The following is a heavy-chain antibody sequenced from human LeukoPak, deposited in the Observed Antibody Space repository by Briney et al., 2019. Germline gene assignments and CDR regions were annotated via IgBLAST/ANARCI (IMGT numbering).Heavy chain of an antibody. D-gene: IGHD3-10*01. CDR2: IYDSGST. V-gene: IGHV4-31*03. CDR3: ASYGSGWYFDL. CDR1: GGSISSGGYY. Sequence: SETLSLTCTVSGGSISSGGYYWSWIRQHPGKGLEWIGYIYDSGSTYYKPSLRSRVTISGDTSKNQFSLKVTSVSDADTAVYYCASYGSGWYFDLWGRGTLVTVSS. J-gene: IGHJ2*01.